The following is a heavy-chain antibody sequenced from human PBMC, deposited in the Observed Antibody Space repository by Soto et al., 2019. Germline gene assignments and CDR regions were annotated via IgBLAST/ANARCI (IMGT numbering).Heavy chain of an antibody. CDR3: AREKMATQSWFDP. D-gene: IGHD5-12*01. CDR1: GGSISSGDYY. CDR2: IYYSGST. J-gene: IGHJ5*02. Sequence: SETLSLTCTVSGGSISSGDYYWSWIRQPPGKGLEWIGYIYYSGSTYYNPSLKSRVTISVDTSKNQFSLKLSSVTAADTAVYYCAREKMATQSWFDPWGQGTLVTAPQ. V-gene: IGHV4-30-4*01.